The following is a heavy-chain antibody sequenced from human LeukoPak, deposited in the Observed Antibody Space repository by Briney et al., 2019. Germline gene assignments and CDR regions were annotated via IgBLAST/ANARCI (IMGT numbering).Heavy chain of an antibody. Sequence: ASVKVSCKASGYTFTGYYMHWVRQAPGQGLEWMGWINPNGGGTNYAQKFQGRVTMTRNTSISTAYMELSSLRSEDTAVYYCARGLRWLRLREKYYFDYWGQGTLITVSS. J-gene: IGHJ4*02. CDR1: GYTFTGYY. V-gene: IGHV1-2*02. D-gene: IGHD5-12*01. CDR3: ARGLRWLRLREKYYFDY. CDR2: INPNGGGT.